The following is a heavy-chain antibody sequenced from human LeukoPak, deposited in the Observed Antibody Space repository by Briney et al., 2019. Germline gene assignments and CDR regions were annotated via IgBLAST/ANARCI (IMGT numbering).Heavy chain of an antibody. J-gene: IGHJ6*03. CDR2: INWIGGST. V-gene: IGHV3-20*04. CDR3: ARGCNYYDSSGYGPNYYYYYMDV. Sequence: GSLRLSCAASGFTFDDYGMSWVRQAPGKGLEWFPGINWIGGSTGYADTVKGRFTISRDNAKSSLYLQMNSLRAEDTALYYCARGCNYYDSSGYGPNYYYYYMDVWGKGTTVTVSS. D-gene: IGHD3-22*01. CDR1: GFTFDDYG.